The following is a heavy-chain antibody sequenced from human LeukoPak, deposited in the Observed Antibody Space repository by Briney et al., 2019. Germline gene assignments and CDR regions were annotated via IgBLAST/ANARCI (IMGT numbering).Heavy chain of an antibody. Sequence: SETLSLTCAVYGGSFSGYCWSWIRQPPGKGLEWIGEINHSGSTNYNPSLKSRVTISVDTSKNQFSLKLSSVTAADTAVYYCASDYGFDYWGQGTLVTVSS. CDR3: ASDYGFDY. CDR1: GGSFSGYC. V-gene: IGHV4-34*01. J-gene: IGHJ4*02. D-gene: IGHD4/OR15-4a*01. CDR2: INHSGST.